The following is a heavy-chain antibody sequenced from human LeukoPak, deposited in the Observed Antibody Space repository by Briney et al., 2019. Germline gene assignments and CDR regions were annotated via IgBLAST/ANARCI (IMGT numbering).Heavy chain of an antibody. CDR2: IYDSGST. V-gene: IGHV4-30-4*01. CDR3: ARDFTDYYGMDV. Sequence: SETLSLICTVSGGSICSGDYYWSWIRQPPGKGLEWIGYIYDSGSTYYNPSLKSRVTISVDTSKNQFSLKLSSVTAADTAVYYCARDFTDYYGMDVWGQGTTVTVSS. J-gene: IGHJ6*02. CDR1: GGSICSGDYY.